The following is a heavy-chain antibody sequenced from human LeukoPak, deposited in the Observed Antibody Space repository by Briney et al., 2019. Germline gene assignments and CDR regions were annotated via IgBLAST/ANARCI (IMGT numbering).Heavy chain of an antibody. CDR2: IGTAGDT. D-gene: IGHD6-19*01. J-gene: IGHJ6*02. CDR1: GFTFSSYD. CDR3: ARGAGAVAAQDYYYGMDV. Sequence: GGSLRLSCAASGFTFSSYDMHWVRQATGKGLEWVSAIGTAGDTYYPGSVKGRFTISRENAKNSLYLQMNSLRAGDTAVYYCARGAGAVAAQDYYYGMDVWGQGTTVTVSS. V-gene: IGHV3-13*01.